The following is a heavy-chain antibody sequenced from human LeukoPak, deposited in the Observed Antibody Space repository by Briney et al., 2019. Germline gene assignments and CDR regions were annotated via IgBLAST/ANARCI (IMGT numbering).Heavy chain of an antibody. CDR3: ARYCSSTSCSPFDY. Sequence: SETLSLTCTVSGGSISSYYWSWIRQPPGKGLEWIGYLYYSGSTNYNPSLKSRVTISVDTSKNQFSLKLSSVTAADTAVYYCARYCSSTSCSPFDYWGQGTLVTVSS. CDR1: GGSISSYY. CDR2: LYYSGST. V-gene: IGHV4-59*12. J-gene: IGHJ4*02. D-gene: IGHD2-2*01.